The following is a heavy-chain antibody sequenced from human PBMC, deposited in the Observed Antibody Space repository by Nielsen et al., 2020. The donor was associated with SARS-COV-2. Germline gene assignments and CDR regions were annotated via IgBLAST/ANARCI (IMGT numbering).Heavy chain of an antibody. CDR3: ARDLYYYGSGSKDYYYYGMDV. Sequence: WIRQPPGKGLEWVSYISSSSYIYYADSVKGRFTISRDNAKNSLYLQMNSLRAEDTAVYYCARDLYYYGSGSKDYYYYGMDVWGQGTTVTVSS. D-gene: IGHD3-10*01. J-gene: IGHJ6*02. CDR2: ISSSSYI. V-gene: IGHV3-21*05.